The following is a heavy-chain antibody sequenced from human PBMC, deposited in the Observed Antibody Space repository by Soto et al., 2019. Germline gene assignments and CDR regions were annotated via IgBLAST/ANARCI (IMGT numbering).Heavy chain of an antibody. J-gene: IGHJ4*02. CDR3: AGRARDDFWSGYYPAPFDY. CDR2: IYHSGST. CDR1: GYSISSGYY. V-gene: IGHV4-38-2*01. Sequence: SETLSLTCAVSGYSISSGYYWGWIRQPPGKGLEWIGSIYHSGSTYSNPSLKSRVTISVDTSKDQFSLKLSSVTAADTAVYYCAGRARDDFWSGYYPAPFDYWGQGTLVTVSS. D-gene: IGHD3-3*01.